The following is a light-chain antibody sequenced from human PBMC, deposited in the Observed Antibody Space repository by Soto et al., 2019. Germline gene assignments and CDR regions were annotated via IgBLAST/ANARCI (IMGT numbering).Light chain of an antibody. CDR1: SSDIGAYNY. CDR3: SSYAGSSNYV. V-gene: IGLV2-8*01. CDR2: EVS. J-gene: IGLJ1*01. Sequence: SALAQPPSASGSPGQSVTISCTGTSSDIGAYNYVSWYQQHPGKAPKLIIYEVSQRPSGVPDRFSGSTSGNTASLTVSGLQAEDEADYYCSSYAGSSNYVFGTGTNVTVL.